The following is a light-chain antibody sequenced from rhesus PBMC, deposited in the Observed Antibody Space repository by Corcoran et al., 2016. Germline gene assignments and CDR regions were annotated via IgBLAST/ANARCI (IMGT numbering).Light chain of an antibody. Sequence: SYDLPQPPSVSVSPGQTARISCGGDNIGSEAVNWYQQKPPQAPVLVIYRDSERPSGIPERFSGSKSGNTATLTISGVEAGDEADDCCQVWDISSDRNYIFGAGTRLTVL. V-gene: IGLV3-44*01. J-gene: IGLJ1*01. CDR3: QVWDISSDRNYI. CDR1: NIGSEA. CDR2: RDS.